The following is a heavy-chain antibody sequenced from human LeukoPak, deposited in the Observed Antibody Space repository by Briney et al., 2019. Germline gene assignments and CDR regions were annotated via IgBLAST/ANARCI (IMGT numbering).Heavy chain of an antibody. CDR2: ISGRGGDT. V-gene: IGHV3-23*01. CDR3: AKDRAYLPDAFDI. Sequence: GGSLRLSCVASGFTFSSYAMSWVRQAPGKGLEWVSGISGRGGDTYYADSVKGRFTISRDNSKNTLYLQMNSLRAEDTAVYYCAKDRAYLPDAFDIWGQGTIVTVSS. D-gene: IGHD3-16*01. J-gene: IGHJ3*02. CDR1: GFTFSSYA.